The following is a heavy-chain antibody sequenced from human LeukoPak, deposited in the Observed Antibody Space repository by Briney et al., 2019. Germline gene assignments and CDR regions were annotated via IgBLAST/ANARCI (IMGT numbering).Heavy chain of an antibody. V-gene: IGHV4-59*12. CDR2: IYYTGST. CDR1: GGSISTYY. D-gene: IGHD2-21*01. Sequence: SETLSLTCTVSGGSISTYYWSWIRQPPGKGLEWIGYIYYTGSTNYNPSLESRVTISVDTSKNQFSLKLSSVTAADTAVYYCAREDRCGGDCPADAFDIWGQGTMVTVSS. J-gene: IGHJ3*02. CDR3: AREDRCGGDCPADAFDI.